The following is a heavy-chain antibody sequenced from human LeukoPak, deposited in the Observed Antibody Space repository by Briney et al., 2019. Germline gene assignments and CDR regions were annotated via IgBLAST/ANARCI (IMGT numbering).Heavy chain of an antibody. J-gene: IGHJ3*02. D-gene: IGHD4-11*01. Sequence: ASVKVSCKASGYTFTSYDINWVRQATGQGLEWMGWMNPNSGNTGYAQKFQGRVTMTRNTSISTAYMELSSLRSEDTAVYYCARILSNLNDAFDIWGQGTMVTVSS. V-gene: IGHV1-8*01. CDR3: ARILSNLNDAFDI. CDR1: GYTFTSYD. CDR2: MNPNSGNT.